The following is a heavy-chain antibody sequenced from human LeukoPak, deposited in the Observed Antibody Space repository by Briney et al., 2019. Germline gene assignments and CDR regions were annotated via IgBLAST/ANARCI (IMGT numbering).Heavy chain of an antibody. CDR3: ARRVLPRRHDAFDI. Sequence: GASVKVSCKASGYTFTGYYMHWVRQAPGQGLEWMGWINPNSGGTNYAQKFQGRVTMTRDTSISTAYMELSRLRSDDTAVYYCARRVLPRRHDAFDIWGQGTMVTVSS. V-gene: IGHV1-2*02. CDR1: GYTFTGYY. D-gene: IGHD2-8*01. J-gene: IGHJ3*02. CDR2: INPNSGGT.